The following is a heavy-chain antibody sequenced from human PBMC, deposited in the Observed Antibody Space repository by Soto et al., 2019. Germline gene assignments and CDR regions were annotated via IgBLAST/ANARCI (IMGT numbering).Heavy chain of an antibody. Sequence: PSQTLSLTCAISGDSVSANSAAWNWIRQSPSRGLEWLGRTYYRSKWNYDYAESVKSRMSITPDTSNNQFSLQLNSVTPDDTAVYYCARDPPDFHSAFDYWGQGTLVTV. CDR2: TYYRSKWNY. V-gene: IGHV6-1*01. CDR3: ARDPPDFHSAFDY. D-gene: IGHD4-4*01. J-gene: IGHJ4*02. CDR1: GDSVSANSAA.